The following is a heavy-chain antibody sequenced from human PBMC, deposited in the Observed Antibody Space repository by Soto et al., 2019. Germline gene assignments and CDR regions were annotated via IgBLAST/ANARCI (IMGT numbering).Heavy chain of an antibody. CDR3: AGGQVVAAQH. V-gene: IGHV4-30-2*01. CDR2: IYRSGST. Sequence: QLQLQESGSGLVKPSQTLSLTCAVSGGSISSGGYSWSWIRQPPGKGLEWIGYIYRSGSTYCNPSLKSRVTISVERSKNQFSLQLSSVTAADTAVYYCAGGQVVAAQHWGQGTLVTVSS. J-gene: IGHJ4*02. CDR1: GGSISSGGYS. D-gene: IGHD2-15*01.